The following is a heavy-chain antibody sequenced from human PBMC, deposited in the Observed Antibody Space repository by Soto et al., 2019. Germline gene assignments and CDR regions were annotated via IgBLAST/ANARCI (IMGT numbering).Heavy chain of an antibody. Sequence: GESLKISCKGSGYSFTSYWISWVRQMPGKGLEWMGRIDPSDSYTNYSPSFQGHVTISADKSISTAYLQWSSLKASDTAMYYCAIPEPWANGMDVWGQGTTVTVSS. CDR2: IDPSDSYT. D-gene: IGHD2-8*01. CDR3: AIPEPWANGMDV. V-gene: IGHV5-10-1*01. CDR1: GYSFTSYW. J-gene: IGHJ6*02.